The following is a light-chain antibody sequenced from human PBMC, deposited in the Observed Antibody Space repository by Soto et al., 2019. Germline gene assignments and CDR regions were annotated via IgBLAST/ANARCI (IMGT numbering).Light chain of an antibody. Sequence: DIQMTQSPSSLSASVGDRVTITCRASQSISSYLNWYQQKPGKAPKLLIYAASSLQSGVPSRFSGSGSGTDFTLTISSQQPEDFATYYCQQSYRTFGPGTKVDIK. J-gene: IGKJ3*01. CDR1: QSISSY. V-gene: IGKV1-39*01. CDR3: QQSYRT. CDR2: AAS.